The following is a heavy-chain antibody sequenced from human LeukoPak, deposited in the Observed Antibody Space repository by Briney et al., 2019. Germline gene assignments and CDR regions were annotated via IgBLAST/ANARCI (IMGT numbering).Heavy chain of an antibody. D-gene: IGHD3-10*01. CDR2: INHSGST. Sequence: PSETLSLTCAVYGGSFSDYYWSWIRQPPGKGLEWIGEINHSGSTNYNPSLKSRVTISVDTSKNQFSLKLSSVTAADTAVYYCARDYYYWGQGTLVTVSS. V-gene: IGHV4-34*01. J-gene: IGHJ4*02. CDR1: GGSFSDYY. CDR3: ARDYYY.